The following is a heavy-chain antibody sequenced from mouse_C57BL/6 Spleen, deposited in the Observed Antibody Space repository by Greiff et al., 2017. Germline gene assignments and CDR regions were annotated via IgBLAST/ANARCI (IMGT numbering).Heavy chain of an antibody. D-gene: IGHD2-5*01. J-gene: IGHJ4*01. Sequence: QVQLQQSGPELVKPRASVTISCKASGYTFTDYYINWVKQRPGQGLEWIGWIFPVSGSTYYNQKFKGKATLTVDKSSSTAYMLHSSLTSEDSAVYFCARRSNYGAMDYWGQGTSVTVSS. V-gene: IGHV1-75*01. CDR1: GYTFTDYY. CDR3: ARRSNYGAMDY. CDR2: IFPVSGST.